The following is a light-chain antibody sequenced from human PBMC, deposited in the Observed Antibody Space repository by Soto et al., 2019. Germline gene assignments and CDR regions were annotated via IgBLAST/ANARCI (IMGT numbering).Light chain of an antibody. CDR2: DAS. CDR1: QDISNY. Sequence: DIQMTQSPSSLSASVGDRVTITCQASQDISNYLNWYQQKPGKAPKFLIYDASNLETGVPSRFSGSGSGTDFTFTISSLQPEDIATYYCQHRLTFGGGTKVEIK. V-gene: IGKV1-33*01. J-gene: IGKJ4*01. CDR3: QHRLT.